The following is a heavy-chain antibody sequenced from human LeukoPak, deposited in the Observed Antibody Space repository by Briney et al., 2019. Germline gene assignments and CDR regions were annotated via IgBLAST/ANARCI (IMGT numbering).Heavy chain of an antibody. CDR2: TYYSGNT. CDR3: ARVQYAVGSYYMDV. Sequence: SESLSLTCTVSGGSISRYYWSWIRQPPGKGLEWVGFTYYSGNTNYYAALESRVTISVDTSTDQFSLKLSSVNAADTAVYYCARVQYAVGSYYMDVWGEGTTVTVSS. D-gene: IGHD1-26*01. V-gene: IGHV4-59*01. J-gene: IGHJ6*03. CDR1: GGSISRYY.